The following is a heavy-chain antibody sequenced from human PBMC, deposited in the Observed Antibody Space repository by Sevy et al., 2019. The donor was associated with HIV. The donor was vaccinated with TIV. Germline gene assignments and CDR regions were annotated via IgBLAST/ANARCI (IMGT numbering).Heavy chain of an antibody. J-gene: IGHJ4*02. Sequence: GGSQRLSCAASGFTFSSYSMNWVRQAPGKGLEWVSYISSSSSTIYYADSVKGRFTISRDNAKNSLYLQMNSLRAEDTAVYYCARGFNVVVPADFDYWGQGTLVTVSS. CDR1: GFTFSSYS. D-gene: IGHD2-2*01. V-gene: IGHV3-48*01. CDR3: ARGFNVVVPADFDY. CDR2: ISSSSSTI.